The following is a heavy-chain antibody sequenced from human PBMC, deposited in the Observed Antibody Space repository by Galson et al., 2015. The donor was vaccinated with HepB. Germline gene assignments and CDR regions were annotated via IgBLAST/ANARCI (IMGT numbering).Heavy chain of an antibody. D-gene: IGHD2-2*01. CDR1: GYSFTSYW. CDR2: IYPGDSDT. Sequence: QSGAEVKKPGESLKISCKGSGYSFTSYWIGWVRQMPGKGLEWMGIIYPGDSDTRYSPSFQGQVTISADKSISTAYLQWSSLKASDTAMYYWARQAVVVPAAQTSYYYYYGMDVWGQGTTVTVSS. V-gene: IGHV5-51*01. J-gene: IGHJ6*02. CDR3: ARQAVVVPAAQTSYYYYYGMDV.